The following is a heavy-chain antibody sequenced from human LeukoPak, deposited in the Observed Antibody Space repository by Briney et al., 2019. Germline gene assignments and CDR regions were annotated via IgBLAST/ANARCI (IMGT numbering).Heavy chain of an antibody. Sequence: GGSLRLSCAASGFTFSSYAMSWVRQAPGKGLEWVSAITSSGGSTYHADSVKGRFTISRDNSKNTLYLQMNSLRDEDTAVYYCVKGGSSSRPYYFDYWGQGTLVTVSS. D-gene: IGHD2-2*01. CDR2: ITSSGGST. J-gene: IGHJ4*02. CDR3: VKGGSSSRPYYFDY. V-gene: IGHV3-23*01. CDR1: GFTFSSYA.